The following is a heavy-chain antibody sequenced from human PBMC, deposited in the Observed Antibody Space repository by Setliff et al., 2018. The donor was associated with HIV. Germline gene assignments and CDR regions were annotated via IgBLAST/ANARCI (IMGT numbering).Heavy chain of an antibody. CDR2: IWYDGSNK. Sequence: GESLKISCAASGFTFSSYGMHWVRQAPGKGLEWVAVIWYDGSNKYYADSVKGRFTISRDNSKNTLYLQMNSLRAEDTAVYYCARWKTPSSPNYGMDVWGQGTTVTVSS. D-gene: IGHD6-13*01. J-gene: IGHJ6*02. V-gene: IGHV3-33*01. CDR3: ARWKTPSSPNYGMDV. CDR1: GFTFSSYG.